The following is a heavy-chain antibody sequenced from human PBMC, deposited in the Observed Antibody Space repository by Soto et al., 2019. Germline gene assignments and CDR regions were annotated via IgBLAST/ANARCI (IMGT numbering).Heavy chain of an antibody. CDR1: GYTLTELS. CDR3: ATGSLKPPPYSSGWFPFDY. CDR2: FDPEDGET. Sequence: VASVKVSCKVSGYTLTELSMHWLRQAPGKGLEWMGGFDPEDGETIYAQKFQGRVTMTEDTSTDTAYMELSSLRSEDTAVYYCATGSLKPPPYSSGWFPFDYWGQGTLVTVSS. J-gene: IGHJ4*02. V-gene: IGHV1-24*01. D-gene: IGHD6-19*01.